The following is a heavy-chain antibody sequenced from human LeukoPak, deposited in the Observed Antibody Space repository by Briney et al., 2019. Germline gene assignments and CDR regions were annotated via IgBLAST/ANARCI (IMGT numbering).Heavy chain of an antibody. Sequence: ASVKVSCKASGYTFTSYDINWVRQATGQGLEWMGWMNPNSGNTGYAQKFQGRVTMTRNTSISTAYMELSSLRSEDTAVYYCARGGGITMVQGVRSLRYWGQGTLVTVSS. J-gene: IGHJ4*02. V-gene: IGHV1-8*01. CDR2: MNPNSGNT. D-gene: IGHD3-10*01. CDR1: GYTFTSYD. CDR3: ARGGGITMVQGVRSLRY.